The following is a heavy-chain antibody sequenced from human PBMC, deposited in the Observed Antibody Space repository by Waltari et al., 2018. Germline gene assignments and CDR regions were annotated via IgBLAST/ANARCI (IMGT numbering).Heavy chain of an antibody. D-gene: IGHD1-26*01. J-gene: IGHJ5*02. V-gene: IGHV1-69-2*01. Sequence: EVQLVQSGAEVKKPGATVKISCKVSGYTFTDYYMHWVQQAPGKGLEWMGLVDREDGETIFAEKFQGRVTIHADTATDTAYMELSSLRSEDTAVDYWATARGGGATRWWFDPWGQGTLVTVSS. CDR2: VDREDGET. CDR1: GYTFTDYY. CDR3: ATARGGGATRWWFDP.